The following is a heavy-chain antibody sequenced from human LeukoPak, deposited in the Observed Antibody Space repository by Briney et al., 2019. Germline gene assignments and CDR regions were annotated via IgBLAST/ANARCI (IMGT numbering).Heavy chain of an antibody. V-gene: IGHV3-48*02. Sequence: GGSLRLSCAASGFTFSGYSMNWVRQAPGKGLEWVAYINSGSSTIYYVDSVEGRFTISRDNAKNSLYLQMNSLRDEDTAVYRCARTRSKVGTPTFDYWGQGTLVTVSS. J-gene: IGHJ4*02. D-gene: IGHD4-23*01. CDR2: INSGSSTI. CDR1: GFTFSGYS. CDR3: ARTRSKVGTPTFDY.